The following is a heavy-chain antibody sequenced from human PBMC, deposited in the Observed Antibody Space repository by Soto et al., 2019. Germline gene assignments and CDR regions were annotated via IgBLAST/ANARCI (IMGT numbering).Heavy chain of an antibody. Sequence: SETLSLTCTVSGGSISSYYWSWIRQPPGKGLEWIGYIYYSGSTNYNPSLKSRVTISVDTSKNQFSLKLSSVTAADTAVYYCARERRTYYYYGMNVWGQGTTVTVSS. CDR3: ARERRTYYYYGMNV. CDR2: IYYSGST. CDR1: GGSISSYY. J-gene: IGHJ6*02. V-gene: IGHV4-59*01.